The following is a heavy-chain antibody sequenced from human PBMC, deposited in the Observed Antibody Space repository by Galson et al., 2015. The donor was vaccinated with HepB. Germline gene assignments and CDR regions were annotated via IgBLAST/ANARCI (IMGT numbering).Heavy chain of an antibody. J-gene: IGHJ4*02. V-gene: IGHV5-10-1*01. D-gene: IGHD6-6*01. CDR2: IDPSDSYT. Sequence: QSGAEVKKPGESLKISCKGSGSSFTSYWISWVRQMPGKGLEWMGRIDPSDSYTNYSPSFQGHVTISADKSISTAYLQWSSLKASDTAMYYCARLESSIAAPYDFDYWGQGTLVTVSS. CDR3: ARLESSIAAPYDFDY. CDR1: GSSFTSYW.